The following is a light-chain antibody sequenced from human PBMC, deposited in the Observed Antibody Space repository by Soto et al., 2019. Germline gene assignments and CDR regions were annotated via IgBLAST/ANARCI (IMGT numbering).Light chain of an antibody. CDR3: AAWDDSLSGYV. CDR2: SNN. CDR1: SSNIGSNY. J-gene: IGLJ1*01. V-gene: IGLV1-47*02. Sequence: SDLSQPPSASGTPGQRVTISFSGSSSNIGSNYVYWYQQLPGTAPKLLIYSNNQRPSGVPDRFSGSKSGTSASLAISGLRSGDEADYYCAAWDDSLSGYVFGTGTKVTVL.